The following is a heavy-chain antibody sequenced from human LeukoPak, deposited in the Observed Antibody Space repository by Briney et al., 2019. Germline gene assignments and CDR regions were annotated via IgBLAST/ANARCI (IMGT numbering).Heavy chain of an antibody. Sequence: GSLKISCADSGFTFSYYYMSWIRQAPGKGLEGVSYISSSGSTIYYADSVKGRFTISRDNAKNSLYLQMNSLRAEDTAVYYCARDQLKDFWSGYVKYWGQGTLVTVSS. D-gene: IGHD3-3*01. CDR3: ARDQLKDFWSGYVKY. J-gene: IGHJ4*02. CDR1: GFTFSYYY. CDR2: ISSSGSTI. V-gene: IGHV3-11*04.